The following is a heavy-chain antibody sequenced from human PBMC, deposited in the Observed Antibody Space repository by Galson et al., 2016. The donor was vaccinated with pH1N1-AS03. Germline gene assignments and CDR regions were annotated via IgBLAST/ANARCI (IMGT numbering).Heavy chain of an antibody. Sequence: SLRLSCAASGFSLGSHEMNWVRQAPGKGLEWISYITADGTSRKYADSVRGRFTITRDNANNLVFLYMSSLTVEDTGLYYCAREVGRSDGYIWTSDAFDVWGRGTTVIVSA. CDR3: AREVGRSDGYIWTSDAFDV. J-gene: IGHJ3*01. D-gene: IGHD5-24*01. CDR1: GFSLGSHE. CDR2: ITADGTSR. V-gene: IGHV3-48*03.